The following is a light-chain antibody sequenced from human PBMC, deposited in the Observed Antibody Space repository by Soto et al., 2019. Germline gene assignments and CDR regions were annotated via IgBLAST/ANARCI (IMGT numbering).Light chain of an antibody. CDR1: QSISSW. V-gene: IGKV1-5*01. CDR2: DAF. CDR3: QQCNSYSGT. Sequence: DIQMTQSPSTLSASVGDRVAITCRASQSISSWLAWYQQKPGKAPKLLIYDAFSLESGVPSRFSGSGSGTEFTLTISSLQPDDFATYYCQQCNSYSGTFGQGTKVDIK. J-gene: IGKJ1*01.